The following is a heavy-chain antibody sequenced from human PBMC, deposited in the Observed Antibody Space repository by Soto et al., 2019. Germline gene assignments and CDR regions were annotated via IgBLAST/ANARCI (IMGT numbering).Heavy chain of an antibody. Sequence: GGSLRLSCAASGFTFSSYSMNWVRQAPGKGLEWVSSISSSSSYIYYADSVKGRFTISRDNAKNSLYLQMNSLRAEDTAVYYCARLGYYDLYYYGMDVWGQGTTVTVSS. CDR1: GFTFSSYS. V-gene: IGHV3-21*01. D-gene: IGHD3-22*01. J-gene: IGHJ6*02. CDR3: ARLGYYDLYYYGMDV. CDR2: ISSSSSYI.